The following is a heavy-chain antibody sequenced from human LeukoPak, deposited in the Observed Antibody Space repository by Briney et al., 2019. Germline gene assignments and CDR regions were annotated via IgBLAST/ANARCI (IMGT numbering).Heavy chain of an antibody. V-gene: IGHV3-30*04. CDR3: VRDVTSTGWYSFVS. CDR2: IAHDGSRK. Sequence: PGRSLRLSCAASGLTFRNFGFHWVRQAPGKGLEWVSVIAHDGSRKFYADSVKGRFTISRDNSNDTLYLQMNSLRSEDTALYFCVRDVTSTGWYSFVSWGQGTLVTVSS. D-gene: IGHD6-19*01. J-gene: IGHJ4*02. CDR1: GLTFRNFG.